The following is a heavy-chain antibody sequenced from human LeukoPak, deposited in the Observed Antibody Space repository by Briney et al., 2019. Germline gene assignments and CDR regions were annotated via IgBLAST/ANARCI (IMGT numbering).Heavy chain of an antibody. CDR1: GASISSTTYY. CDR3: ARGPARYSSSWYFNY. D-gene: IGHD6-13*01. Sequence: PSETLSLTCTVSGASISSTTYYWGWIRQPPRKGLEWIASIYYSGSTYYNPSLKSRVTMSVDTSKNQFSLKLSSVTAADTAVYYCARGPARYSSSWYFNYWGQGTLVTVSS. V-gene: IGHV4-39*01. J-gene: IGHJ4*02. CDR2: IYYSGST.